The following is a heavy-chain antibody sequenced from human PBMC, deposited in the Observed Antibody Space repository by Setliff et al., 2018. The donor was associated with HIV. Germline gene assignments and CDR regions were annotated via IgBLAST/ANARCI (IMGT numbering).Heavy chain of an antibody. CDR3: ARGSRQLTIFGVVFKTNYYFMDV. CDR1: GGSFSGYY. J-gene: IGHJ6*03. CDR2: INHDRTT. Sequence: ETLSLTCAVYGGSFSGYYWSWIRQPPGKGLEWIGGINHDRTTNYNPSLKSRVTISVDTSKNQFSLTLNSVTAADTAVYYCARGSRQLTIFGVVFKTNYYFMDVWGKGTAVTVSS. D-gene: IGHD3-3*01. V-gene: IGHV4-34*01.